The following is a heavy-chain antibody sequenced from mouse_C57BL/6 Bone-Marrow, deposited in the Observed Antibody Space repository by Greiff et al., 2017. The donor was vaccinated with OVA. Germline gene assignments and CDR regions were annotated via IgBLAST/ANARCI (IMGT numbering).Heavy chain of an antibody. CDR1: GYTFTNYW. D-gene: IGHD2-4*01. Sequence: QVQLKQSGAELVRPGTSVKLSCKASGYTFTNYWIGWAKQRPGHGLEWIGDIYPGGGYTNYNEKFKGKATLTADKSSSTAYMQISSLTSEDSAIYYCARLYDSYFDYWGQGTTLPVSS. CDR3: ARLYDSYFDY. J-gene: IGHJ2*01. V-gene: IGHV1-63*01. CDR2: IYPGGGYT.